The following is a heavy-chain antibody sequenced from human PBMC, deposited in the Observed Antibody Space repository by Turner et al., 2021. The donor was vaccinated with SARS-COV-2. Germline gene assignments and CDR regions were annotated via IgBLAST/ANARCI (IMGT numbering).Heavy chain of an antibody. Sequence: QVQLQESGPGLVKPSETLSLTCTVSGGSISSSNYYWGWIRQPPGKGLEWIGSIYYSGSTYYNPSLKSRVTISVDTSKNQFSLKLSSVTAADTAVYYCARRGAGYFGSGSYGYFDYWGQGTLVTVSS. CDR3: ARRGAGYFGSGSYGYFDY. CDR2: IYYSGST. V-gene: IGHV4-39*01. D-gene: IGHD3-10*01. J-gene: IGHJ4*02. CDR1: GGSISSSNYY.